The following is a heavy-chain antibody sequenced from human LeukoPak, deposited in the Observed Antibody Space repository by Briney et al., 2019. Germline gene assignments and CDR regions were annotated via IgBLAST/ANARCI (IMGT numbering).Heavy chain of an antibody. Sequence: ASVKVSCKASGYTFTGYYMHWVRQAPGQGLEWMGWINPNSGGTNYAQKFQGRVTMTRDTSISTAYMELSRLRSDDTAVYYCARARHYYYYMDVWGKGTTVTVSS. J-gene: IGHJ6*03. CDR1: GYTFTGYY. CDR2: INPNSGGT. CDR3: ARARHYYYYMDV. V-gene: IGHV1-2*02.